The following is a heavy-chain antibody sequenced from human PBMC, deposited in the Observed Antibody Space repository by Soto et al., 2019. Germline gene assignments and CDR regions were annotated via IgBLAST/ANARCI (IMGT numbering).Heavy chain of an antibody. CDR1: GGSINSGGYY. V-gene: IGHV4-31*03. CDR3: ARAYYDTSGYSLDP. CDR2: IYYSGST. D-gene: IGHD3-22*01. Sequence: SETLSLTCTVSGGSINSGGYYWSWIRQHPGKGLEWIGYIYYSGSTYYNPSLKSRVTISVDTSKNQFSLKLSSVTAADTAVYYCARAYYDTSGYSLDPWGQGILVTVSS. J-gene: IGHJ5*02.